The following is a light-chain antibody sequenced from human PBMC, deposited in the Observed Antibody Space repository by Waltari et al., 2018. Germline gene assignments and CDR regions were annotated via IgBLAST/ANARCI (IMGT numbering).Light chain of an antibody. CDR2: GAS. Sequence: EIVMTQSPATLSVSPGERDTLSCTASQSVSSSLAWYQKKPGQAPRLLVYGASTRATGIPARFSGSGSGTEFPLTISSLQSEYFAVYYCQQYNNWWTFGQGTKVEIK. CDR1: QSVSSS. CDR3: QQYNNWWT. J-gene: IGKJ1*01. V-gene: IGKV3-15*01.